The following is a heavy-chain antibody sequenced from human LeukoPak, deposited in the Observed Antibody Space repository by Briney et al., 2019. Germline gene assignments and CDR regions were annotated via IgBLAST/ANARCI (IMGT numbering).Heavy chain of an antibody. CDR2: IYTSGST. CDR3: VRHALLGNYVPFDY. D-gene: IGHD1-7*01. J-gene: IGHJ4*02. Sequence: SETLSLTCTVSGGSISSYYWSWIRQPPGKGLEWIGYIYTSGSTNYNPSLKSRVTISVDTSKNQFSLKLSSVTAADTAVYYCVRHALLGNYVPFDYWGQGTLVTVSS. CDR1: GGSISSYY. V-gene: IGHV4-4*09.